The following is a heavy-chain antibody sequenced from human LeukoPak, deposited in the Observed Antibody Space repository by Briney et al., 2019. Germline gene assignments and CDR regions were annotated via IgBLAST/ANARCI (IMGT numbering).Heavy chain of an antibody. D-gene: IGHD6-13*01. CDR3: ARDRGVLSGYSSSWYSFNWFDP. Sequence: SETLSLTCTVSGASISNYYWSWIRQPAGKGLEWIGRIYTSGSTNYNPSLKSRVTMSVDTSKNQFSLKLSSVTAADTAVYYCARDRGVLSGYSSSWYSFNWFDPWGQGTLVTVSS. V-gene: IGHV4-4*07. CDR2: IYTSGST. CDR1: GASISNYY. J-gene: IGHJ5*02.